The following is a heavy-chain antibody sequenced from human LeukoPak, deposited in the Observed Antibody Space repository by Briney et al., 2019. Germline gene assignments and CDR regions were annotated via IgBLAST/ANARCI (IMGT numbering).Heavy chain of an antibody. CDR1: AFTFSNYA. CDR2: IPGTDDNT. CDR3: AKVPKTSSNYYLDS. V-gene: IGHV3-23*01. Sequence: GRFLILSCSASAFTFSNYAMGCVLQAPGEGLEWVSGIPGTDDNTYYVHSVKGRVTVSRDNSRNTLYLQMSSLRAEDTALYYCAKVPKTSSNYYLDSWGQGTMVTVSS. D-gene: IGHD1-1*01. J-gene: IGHJ4*02.